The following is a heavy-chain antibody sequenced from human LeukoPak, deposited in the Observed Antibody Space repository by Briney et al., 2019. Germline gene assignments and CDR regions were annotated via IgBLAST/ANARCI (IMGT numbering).Heavy chain of an antibody. CDR1: GFTFSSYG. J-gene: IGHJ3*02. Sequence: GGSLRLSCAASGFTFSSYGMHWVRQAPGKRLEWVAVIWYDGSNKYYADSVKGRFTISRDNSKNTLYLQMNSLRAEDTAVYYCARDPLNGALDIWGQGTLVTVSS. CDR2: IWYDGSNK. V-gene: IGHV3-33*01. CDR3: ARDPLNGALDI.